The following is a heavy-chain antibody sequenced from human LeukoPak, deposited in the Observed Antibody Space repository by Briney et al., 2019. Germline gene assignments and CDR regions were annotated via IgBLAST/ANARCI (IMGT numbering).Heavy chain of an antibody. CDR3: ARDEGLSGGSGYYFDY. Sequence: GGSLRLSCAASGFTFSSYGMHWVRQAPGKGLEWVAFIRYDGSNKYYADSVKGRFTISRDNSKNTLYLQMNSLRAEDTAVYYCARDEGLSGGSGYYFDYWGQGTLVTVSS. J-gene: IGHJ4*02. D-gene: IGHD2-15*01. CDR1: GFTFSSYG. V-gene: IGHV3-30*02. CDR2: IRYDGSNK.